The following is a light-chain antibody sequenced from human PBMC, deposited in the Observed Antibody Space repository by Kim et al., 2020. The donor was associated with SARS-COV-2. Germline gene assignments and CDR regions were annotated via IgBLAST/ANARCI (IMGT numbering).Light chain of an antibody. CDR2: GAS. Sequence: DIQMTQSPPSLSASVGDRVTITCRASQSITTYLNWYQQKPGKAPKLLIYGASNLQSGVPSRFSGSGSGTDFTLTINSLQPEDFATYYCQQSYTTPWTVGHGTKVDIK. V-gene: IGKV1-39*01. CDR1: QSITTY. CDR3: QQSYTTPWT. J-gene: IGKJ1*01.